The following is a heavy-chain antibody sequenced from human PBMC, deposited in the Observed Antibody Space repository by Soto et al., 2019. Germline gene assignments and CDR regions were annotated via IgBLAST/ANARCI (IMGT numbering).Heavy chain of an antibody. Sequence: GLSCAASGFTFSSYWMHWVRQAPGKGLVWVSRINSDGSSTSYADSVKGRFTISRDNAKNTLYLQMNSLRAEDTAVYYCARAPLYYYGMDVWGQGTTVTVSS. V-gene: IGHV3-74*01. J-gene: IGHJ6*02. CDR2: INSDGSST. CDR1: GFTFSSYW. CDR3: ARAPLYYYGMDV.